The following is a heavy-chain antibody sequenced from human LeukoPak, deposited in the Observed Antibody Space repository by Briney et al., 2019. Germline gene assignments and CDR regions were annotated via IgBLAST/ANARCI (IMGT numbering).Heavy chain of an antibody. V-gene: IGHV4-31*03. D-gene: IGHD4-17*01. CDR1: GGSISSGGYY. CDR3: GRGQFYGDYEDY. CDR2: IYYSGNT. Sequence: PSETLSLTCTVSGGSISSGGYYWSWIRQHPGKGLEWVGCIYYSGNTFYNPSLESRITISLDTSKNQFSLRLTSVTPADTAVYYCGRGQFYGDYEDYWGQGTLVTVSS. J-gene: IGHJ4*02.